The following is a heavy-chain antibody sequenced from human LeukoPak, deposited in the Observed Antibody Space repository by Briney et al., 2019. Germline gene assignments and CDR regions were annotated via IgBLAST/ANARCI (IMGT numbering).Heavy chain of an antibody. J-gene: IGHJ4*02. CDR3: TTGITMVRGVIHLIDY. CDR2: IKSKTDGGTT. V-gene: IGHV3-15*01. CDR1: GFTFSIAW. D-gene: IGHD3-10*01. Sequence: PGGSLRRACAASGFTFSIAWMSWVRQAPGKGLEWVGRIKSKTDGGTTDYAAPVKGRFTISRDDSKNTLYLQMNSLKTEDTAVYYCTTGITMVRGVIHLIDYWGQGTLVTVSS.